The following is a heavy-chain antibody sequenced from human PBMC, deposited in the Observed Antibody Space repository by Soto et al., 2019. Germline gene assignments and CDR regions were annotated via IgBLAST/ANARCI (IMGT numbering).Heavy chain of an antibody. CDR2: IWYDGSNK. CDR3: AREGYYYGMDV. CDR1: GFTFSSYG. J-gene: IGHJ6*02. Sequence: GGSLRLSCAASGFTFSSYGMHWVRQAPGKGLEWVAVIWYDGSNKYYADSVKGRFTISRDNSKNTLYLQMNSLRAEDTAVYYCAREGYYYGMDVWGQGTTVTVSS. V-gene: IGHV3-33*01.